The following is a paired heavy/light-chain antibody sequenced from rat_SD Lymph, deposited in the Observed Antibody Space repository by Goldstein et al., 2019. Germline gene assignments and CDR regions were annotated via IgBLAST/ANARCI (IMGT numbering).Heavy chain of an antibody. J-gene: IGHJ4*01. CDR1: GYTFTDYY. CDR3: TRGVPGYRAGVMDA. CDR2: INPANGNT. D-gene: IGHD1-4*01. V-gene: IGHV1-16*01. Sequence: EVLLQQSGAELVRPGSSVKISCKASGYTFTDYYMHWVKQRPEQGLVWIGRINPANGNTVYAEKFKSKATLTADKSSNTAYMQLSSLTSEDTATYFCTRGVPGYRAGVMDAWGQGASVTVSS.
Light chain of an antibody. CDR1: QSVGIN. J-gene: IGKJ2-3*01. Sequence: ETVMTQSPTSMSTSIGERVTLNCKASQSVGINVDWYQQTPGQSPKLLIYGASNRHTGVPDRFTGSGFGRDFTLTISNMEAEDLAVYYCLQYGSIPYTFGAGTKLELK. CDR3: LQYGSIPYT. V-gene: IGKV6S8*01. CDR2: GAS.